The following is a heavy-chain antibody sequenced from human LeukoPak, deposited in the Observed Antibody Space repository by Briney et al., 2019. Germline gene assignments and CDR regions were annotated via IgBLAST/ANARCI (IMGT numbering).Heavy chain of an antibody. CDR2: TYYRSKWFS. CDR1: GDSVSSNSAA. V-gene: IGHV6-1*01. Sequence: SQTLSLTCAIYGDSVSSNSAAWNWIRQSPSRGLEWLGRTYYRSKWFSDYAVSVKSRITINPDTSKNQFSLQLNSVTPEDTAVYYCARWGEYCSSTSCYDYFDYWGQGTLVTVSS. D-gene: IGHD2-2*01. CDR3: ARWGEYCSSTSCYDYFDY. J-gene: IGHJ4*02.